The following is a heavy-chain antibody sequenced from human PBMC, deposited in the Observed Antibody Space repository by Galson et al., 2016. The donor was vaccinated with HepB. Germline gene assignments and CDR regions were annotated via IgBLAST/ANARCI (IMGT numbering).Heavy chain of an antibody. D-gene: IGHD3-3*02. Sequence: SLRLSCAASGFSFSDFGMHWVRQAPGKGLEWVAAISFNGGTNKRAESRKGRISISRDNSKNTLYLEMSSLSADDTAVYYCAKELGVFDAFDIWGQGTTVIVSS. J-gene: IGHJ3*02. V-gene: IGHV3-30*18. CDR3: AKELGVFDAFDI. CDR1: GFSFSDFG. CDR2: ISFNGGTN.